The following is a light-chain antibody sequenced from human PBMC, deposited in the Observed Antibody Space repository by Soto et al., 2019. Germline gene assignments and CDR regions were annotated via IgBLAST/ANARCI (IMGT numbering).Light chain of an antibody. Sequence: QSVLTQPPSASGSPGQSVTISCTGTGSDIGAYNYVSWYQQYPGKAPKVMIYDVIKRPSGVPDRFSGSKSGNTASLTVSGLRADDEAVYYCSSYAGSSTYVFGTGTKLTVL. CDR3: SSYAGSSTYV. J-gene: IGLJ1*01. V-gene: IGLV2-8*01. CDR1: GSDIGAYNY. CDR2: DVI.